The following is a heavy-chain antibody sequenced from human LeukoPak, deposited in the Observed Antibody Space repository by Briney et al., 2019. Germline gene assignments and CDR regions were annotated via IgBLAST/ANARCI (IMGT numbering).Heavy chain of an antibody. Sequence: ASVKVSCKASGYSFNTYGISWVRQAPGQGLGWMGWISAFNGNTNYAQNLQGRVTMTTDTSTSTAYLELRSLRSDDTAVYYCGGDQQQWLPTIADYWGQGTLVSVSS. V-gene: IGHV1-18*01. D-gene: IGHD6-19*01. J-gene: IGHJ4*02. CDR2: ISAFNGNT. CDR3: GGDQQQWLPTIADY. CDR1: GYSFNTYG.